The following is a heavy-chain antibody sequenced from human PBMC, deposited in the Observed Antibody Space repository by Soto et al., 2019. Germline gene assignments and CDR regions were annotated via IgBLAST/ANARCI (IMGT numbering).Heavy chain of an antibody. CDR3: AREGAYSSSWPYYYYYMDV. CDR1: GFTVSSNY. D-gene: IGHD6-13*01. J-gene: IGHJ6*03. Sequence: GGSLRLSCAASGFTVSSNYMSWVRQAPGKGLEWVSVIYSGGSTYYADSVKGRFTISRDNSKNTLYLQMNSLRAEDTAVYYCAREGAYSSSWPYYYYYMDVWGKGTTVTVSS. CDR2: IYSGGST. V-gene: IGHV3-66*01.